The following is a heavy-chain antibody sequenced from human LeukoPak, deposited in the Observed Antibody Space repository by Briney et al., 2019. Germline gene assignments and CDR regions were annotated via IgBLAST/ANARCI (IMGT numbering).Heavy chain of an antibody. CDR1: GGSISSSSYY. J-gene: IGHJ6*03. D-gene: IGHD3-10*01. V-gene: IGHV4-39*01. CDR2: IYYSGST. CDR3: ARHRGTMVRGVITYYYYYYMDV. Sequence: NSSETLSLTCTVSGGSISSSSYYWGWIRQPPGKGLEWIGSIYYSGSTYYNPSLKSRVTISVDTSKNQFSLKLSSVTAADTAVYYCARHRGTMVRGVITYYYYYYMDVWGKGTTVTISS.